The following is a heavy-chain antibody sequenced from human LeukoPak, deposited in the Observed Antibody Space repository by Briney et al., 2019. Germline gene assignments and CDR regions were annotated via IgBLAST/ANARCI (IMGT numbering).Heavy chain of an antibody. Sequence: GSLRLSCAVSGFTFSSFAMSWIRQPPGKGLEWIGYIDSSGITNYNSSLNSRVTISLDTSQNQFSLKLNSVTAADTAVYYCATVASGWYPDYWGQGALVTVAS. CDR1: GFTFSSFA. CDR3: ATVASGWYPDY. V-gene: IGHV4-59*01. J-gene: IGHJ4*02. D-gene: IGHD6-19*01. CDR2: IDSSGIT.